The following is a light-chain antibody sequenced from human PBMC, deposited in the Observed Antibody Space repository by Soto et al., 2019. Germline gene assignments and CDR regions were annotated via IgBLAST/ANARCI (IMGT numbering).Light chain of an antibody. J-gene: IGLJ2*01. CDR1: SGDVGSYNL. V-gene: IGLV2-23*01. CDR2: EGS. CDR3: WSYAGSVV. Sequence: QSVLTQPASMSGSPGQSIAISCTGTSGDVGSYNLVSWYQQHPGKAPKLMIYEGSKRPSGVSNRFSGSKSGNTASLTISGLQAEDEADYYCWSYAGSVVFGGGTKLTVL.